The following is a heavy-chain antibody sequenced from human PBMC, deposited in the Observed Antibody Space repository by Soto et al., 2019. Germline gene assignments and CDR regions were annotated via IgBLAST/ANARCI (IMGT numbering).Heavy chain of an antibody. J-gene: IGHJ3*02. V-gene: IGHV5-51*01. Sequence: GESLKISCKGSGYSFTSYWIAWVRQMPGKGLEWMGITYPGDSDTRYSPSFQGQVTISADKSISTAYLQWSSLKASDTAMYYCASSVLRYFDWPDDAFDIWGQGTMVTVSS. D-gene: IGHD3-9*01. CDR2: TYPGDSDT. CDR3: ASSVLRYFDWPDDAFDI. CDR1: GYSFTSYW.